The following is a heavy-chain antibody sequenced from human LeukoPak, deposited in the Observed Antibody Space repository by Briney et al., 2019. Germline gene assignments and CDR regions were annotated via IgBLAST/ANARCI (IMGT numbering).Heavy chain of an antibody. Sequence: ASVKVSCKAPGYTFTSYDINWVRQATGQGLEWMGWMNPNSGNTGYAQKFQGRVTMTRNTSISTAYMELSSLRSEDTAVYYCAREEWKAVAGRGDYWGQGTLVTVSS. CDR3: AREEWKAVAGRGDY. D-gene: IGHD6-19*01. J-gene: IGHJ4*02. CDR2: MNPNSGNT. CDR1: GYTFTSYD. V-gene: IGHV1-8*01.